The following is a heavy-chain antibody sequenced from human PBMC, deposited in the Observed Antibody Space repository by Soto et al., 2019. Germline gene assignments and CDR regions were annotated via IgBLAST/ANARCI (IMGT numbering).Heavy chain of an antibody. CDR1: GFTLSHYE. CDR3: AGSRRNYDFWSDSQLGDGIDV. Sequence: EVQLVESGGDLVQPGGSLRLSCAASGFTLSHYEMNWVRQAPGKGLEWLSFISSTSSTIYYADSVKSRFTISRDNGKKSLYLQMNSRRDEDTAVYYCAGSRRNYDFWSDSQLGDGIDVWGQGTTVTVSS. D-gene: IGHD3-3*01. CDR2: ISSTSSTI. J-gene: IGHJ6*02. V-gene: IGHV3-48*03.